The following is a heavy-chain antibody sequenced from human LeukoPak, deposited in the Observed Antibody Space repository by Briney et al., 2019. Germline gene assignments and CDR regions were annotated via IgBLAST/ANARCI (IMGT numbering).Heavy chain of an antibody. CDR1: GGSMSPYH. Sequence: SETLSLTCTVSGGSMSPYHWGWIRQPPGKGLEWTGYIYYSGSTNYNPSLKSRVTISVDTSKNQFSLKLSSVTAADTAVYYCARAGHCSSTSCYFGAFDIWGQGTMVTVSS. V-gene: IGHV4-59*12. CDR3: ARAGHCSSTSCYFGAFDI. CDR2: IYYSGST. D-gene: IGHD2-2*01. J-gene: IGHJ3*02.